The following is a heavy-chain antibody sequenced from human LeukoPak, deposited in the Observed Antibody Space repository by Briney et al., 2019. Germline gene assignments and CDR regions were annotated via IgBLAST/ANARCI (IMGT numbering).Heavy chain of an antibody. V-gene: IGHV3-23*01. CDR1: GFTFSTYA. D-gene: IGHD3-22*01. J-gene: IGHJ4*02. CDR3: AKAPTSYYFDGSAYIDY. CDR2: ISGRGDIT. Sequence: PGGSLRLSCAASGFTFSTYAMKGVRQAPGKGLEWVSAISGRGDITYYADSVKGRFTISRDNSKNTLYLQMNSLRAEDTAVYYCAKAPTSYYFDGSAYIDYWGQGTLVTVTS.